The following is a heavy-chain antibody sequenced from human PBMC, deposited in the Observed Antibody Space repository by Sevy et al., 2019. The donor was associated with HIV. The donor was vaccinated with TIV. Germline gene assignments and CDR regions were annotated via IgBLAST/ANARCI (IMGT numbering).Heavy chain of an antibody. V-gene: IGHV3-23*01. J-gene: IGHJ1*01. CDR2: LSCSGGSQ. Sequence: GGSLRLSCAASGFPISASAMSWVRQAPGKGLEWVSCLSCSGGSQYYADSVKGRFSISRDTSKNTLYLQMYSLRAEDTAVYYCATLRGGLYGSGYFQNWGQGTQVTVSS. CDR1: GFPISASA. D-gene: IGHD3-10*01. CDR3: ATLRGGLYGSGYFQN.